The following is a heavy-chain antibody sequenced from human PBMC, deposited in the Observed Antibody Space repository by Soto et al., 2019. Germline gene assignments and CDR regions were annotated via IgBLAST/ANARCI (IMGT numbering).Heavy chain of an antibody. Sequence: QVQLVQSGAEEKKPGASVKVSCKASGYTFTSYAMHWVRQAPGQRLEWMGWINAGNGNTKYSQKFQGRITITRDTSASKAYRELSSLRSEDTAVYYCARAGGSSPRYGMDVWGQGTTVTVPS. CDR2: INAGNGNT. D-gene: IGHD5-12*01. V-gene: IGHV1-3*05. J-gene: IGHJ6*02. CDR1: GYTFTSYA. CDR3: ARAGGSSPRYGMDV.